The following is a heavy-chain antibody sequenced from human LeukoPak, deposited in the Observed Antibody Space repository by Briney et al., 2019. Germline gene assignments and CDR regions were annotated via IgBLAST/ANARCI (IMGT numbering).Heavy chain of an antibody. D-gene: IGHD3-10*01. CDR3: ARGPTLVRGVIMPDSVGGMDV. Sequence: ASVKVSCKASGYTFTSYGISWVRQAPGQGLEWMGWMNPNSGNTRYAQKVQGRITMTSDTSISTAYMELSSLRSEDAAVYYCARGPTLVRGVIMPDSVGGMDVWGQGTTVTVSS. CDR1: GYTFTSYG. CDR2: MNPNSGNT. V-gene: IGHV1-8*02. J-gene: IGHJ6*02.